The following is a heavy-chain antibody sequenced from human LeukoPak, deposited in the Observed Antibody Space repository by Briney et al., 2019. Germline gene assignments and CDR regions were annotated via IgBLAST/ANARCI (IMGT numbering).Heavy chain of an antibody. V-gene: IGHV4-61*02. J-gene: IGHJ4*02. D-gene: IGHD4-17*01. Sequence: SETLSLACTVSGGSISSGSYYWSWIRQPAGKGLEWIGRIYTSGSTDYNPSLKSRVTISVDTSKNQFSLKLSSVTAADTAVYYCARGLYGDYGDYWGQGTLVTVSS. CDR3: ARGLYGDYGDY. CDR2: IYTSGST. CDR1: GGSISSGSYY.